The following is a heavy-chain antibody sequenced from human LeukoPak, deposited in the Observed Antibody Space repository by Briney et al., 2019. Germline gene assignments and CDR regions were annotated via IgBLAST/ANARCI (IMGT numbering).Heavy chain of an antibody. CDR3: ARMLAARPDDDR. CDR1: GDSITSGGYY. Sequence: SETLSLTCTVSGDSITSGGYYWSWLRQPPGKGLEWIGYIHQSGDTYSNPPLRSRVTVSADRSNNQFSLRVSSVTAADTAVYYCARMLAARPDDDRWGQGTLVTVSS. D-gene: IGHD6-6*01. J-gene: IGHJ5*02. CDR2: IHQSGDT. V-gene: IGHV4-30-2*01.